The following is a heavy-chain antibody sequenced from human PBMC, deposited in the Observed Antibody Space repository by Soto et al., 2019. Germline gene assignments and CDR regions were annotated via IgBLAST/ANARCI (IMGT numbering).Heavy chain of an antibody. J-gene: IGHJ6*02. CDR3: ARTLGSNYDFWSGYSLTRGMDX. CDR1: GFTFSSYA. D-gene: IGHD3-3*01. Sequence: PGGSLRLSFAASGFTFSSYAMHWVRQAPGKGLEWVSVISYDGSNKYYADSVKGRFTISRDNSKNTLYLQMNSLRAEDTAVYYCARTLGSNYDFWSGYSLTRGMDXWGQVTTFTVS. V-gene: IGHV3-30-3*01. CDR2: ISYDGSNK.